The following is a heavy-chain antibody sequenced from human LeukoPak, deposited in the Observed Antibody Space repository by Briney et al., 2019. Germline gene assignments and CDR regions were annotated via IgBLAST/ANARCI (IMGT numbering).Heavy chain of an antibody. D-gene: IGHD5-24*01. J-gene: IGHJ4*02. Sequence: ASVKVSCKASGYTFTSYGINWVRQAPGQGLEWMGWMNPNSGNTGYAQKFQGRVTMTRNTSISTAYMELSSLRSEDTAVYYCARSMATSYGIDYWGQGTLVTVSS. CDR1: GYTFTSYG. CDR2: MNPNSGNT. CDR3: ARSMATSYGIDY. V-gene: IGHV1-8*01.